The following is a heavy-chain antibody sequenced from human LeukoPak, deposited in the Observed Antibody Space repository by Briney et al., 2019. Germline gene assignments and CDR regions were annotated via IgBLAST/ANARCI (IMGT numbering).Heavy chain of an antibody. Sequence: SETLSLTCSVSGASISGGTYYWGWIRQPPGKGLEWIGSIYYTGSTYDNPSLKSRVTISVDTSKNQFSLKLSSVTAADTAVYYGAGGGGSGGAFDYGGKETLATVSS. V-gene: IGHV4-39*01. J-gene: IGHJ4*02. D-gene: IGHD3-16*01. CDR2: IYYTGST. CDR3: AGGGGSGGAFDY. CDR1: GASISGGTYY.